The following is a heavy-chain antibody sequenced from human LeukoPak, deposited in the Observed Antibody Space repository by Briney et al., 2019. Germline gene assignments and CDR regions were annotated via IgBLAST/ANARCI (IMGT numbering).Heavy chain of an antibody. CDR2: FDPEDGET. D-gene: IGHD5-18*01. CDR1: GGTFSSYA. CDR3: ARGMGYSYGHPQGAFDI. V-gene: IGHV1-69*10. J-gene: IGHJ3*02. Sequence: SVKVSCKASGGTFSSYAISWVRQAPGQGLEWMGGFDPEDGETIYAQKFQGRVTMTTDTSTSTAYMELRSLRSEDTAVYYCARGMGYSYGHPQGAFDIWGQGTMVTVSS.